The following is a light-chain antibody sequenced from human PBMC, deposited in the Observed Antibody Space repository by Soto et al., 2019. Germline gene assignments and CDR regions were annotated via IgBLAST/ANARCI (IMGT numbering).Light chain of an antibody. Sequence: DVQMTQSPSAMSASVGDRITITCRASQDISRFVAWYQQKPGRAPKILIYAASSLQSGVPSRFSGGGSGTDFTLTITSLQPEDFATYYCQQSYSSPWTFGQGTKVDI. V-gene: IGKV1-39*01. J-gene: IGKJ1*01. CDR3: QQSYSSPWT. CDR1: QDISRF. CDR2: AAS.